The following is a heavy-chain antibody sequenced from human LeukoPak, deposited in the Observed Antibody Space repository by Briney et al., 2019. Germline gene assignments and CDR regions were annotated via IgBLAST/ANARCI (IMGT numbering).Heavy chain of an antibody. D-gene: IGHD7-27*01. CDR1: GFAFSTYG. V-gene: IGHV3-33*05. Sequence: GGSLRLSCAASGFAFSTYGMHWVRQAPGKGLEWVAVITNDGNYEKYADAVRGRFTISRDNSKNTLYLQMNSLSAEETAVYYCARDSITGDNSLDFWGRGTLVTVSS. J-gene: IGHJ4*02. CDR3: ARDSITGDNSLDF. CDR2: ITNDGNYE.